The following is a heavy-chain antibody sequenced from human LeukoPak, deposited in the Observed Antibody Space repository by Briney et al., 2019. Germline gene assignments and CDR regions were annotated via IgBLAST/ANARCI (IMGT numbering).Heavy chain of an antibody. J-gene: IGHJ5*02. Sequence: ASVKVSCKTSGYTFTGYYIHWVRQAPGQGLEWMGWINPNSGGTNYAQKFQGRVTMTRDTSISTAYMELSRLRSDDTAVYYCARDLANWNPSTNWFDPWGQGTLVTVSS. CDR3: ARDLANWNPSTNWFDP. V-gene: IGHV1-2*02. CDR2: INPNSGGT. CDR1: GYTFTGYY. D-gene: IGHD1-20*01.